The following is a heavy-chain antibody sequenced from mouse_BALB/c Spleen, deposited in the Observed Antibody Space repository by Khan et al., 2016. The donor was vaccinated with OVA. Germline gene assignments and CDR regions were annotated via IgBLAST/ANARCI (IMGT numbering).Heavy chain of an antibody. J-gene: IGHJ3*01. CDR3: ARVGNEYVAFAY. V-gene: IGHV1S136*01. CDR1: GYTFTSYV. Sequence: EVQGVESGPELVKPGASVKMSCKASGYTFTSYVMHWVKQKPGLGLEWIGYIYPFNDDTKYNEKFKGKATLTSDKSSSTAYMELSSLTSEDSAVDYWARVGNEYVAFAYWGQGTLVTVSA. CDR2: IYPFNDDT. D-gene: IGHD2-1*01.